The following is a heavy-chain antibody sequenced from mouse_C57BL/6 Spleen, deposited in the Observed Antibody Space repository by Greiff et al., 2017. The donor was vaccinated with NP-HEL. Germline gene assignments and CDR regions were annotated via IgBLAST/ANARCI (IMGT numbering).Heavy chain of an antibody. J-gene: IGHJ4*01. CDR1: GYTFTSYW. CDR2: IHPNSGST. Sequence: VQLQQPGAELVKPGASVKLSCKASGYTFTSYWMHWVKQRPGQGLEWIGMIHPNSGSTNYNEKFKSKATLTVDKSSSTAYMQLSSLTSEDSAVYYCARVGNYGSSYAMDYWGQGTSVTVSS. CDR3: ARVGNYGSSYAMDY. D-gene: IGHD1-1*01. V-gene: IGHV1-64*01.